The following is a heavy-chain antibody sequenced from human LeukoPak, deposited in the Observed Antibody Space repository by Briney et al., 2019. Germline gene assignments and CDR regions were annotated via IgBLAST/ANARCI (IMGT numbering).Heavy chain of an antibody. CDR3: AKRGNPAVGHHYLDV. V-gene: IGHV3-23*01. Sequence: GGSLRLSCAASGFTFSSYDMSWVRQAPGKGLEWVSSITLSGGNTFYADSVMGRFTISRDNSKNTLYLQMNSLSAEDTAVYYCAKRGNPAVGHHYLDVWGKGTTVGVSS. J-gene: IGHJ6*03. D-gene: IGHD2-2*01. CDR2: ITLSGGNT. CDR1: GFTFSSYD.